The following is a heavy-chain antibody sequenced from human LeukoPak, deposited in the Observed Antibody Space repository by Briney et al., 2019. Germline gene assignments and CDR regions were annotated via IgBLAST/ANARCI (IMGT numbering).Heavy chain of an antibody. Sequence: GGSLRLSCAASGFTFSSYSMNWVRQAPGKGLEWVSYISFSSATIHYADSVKGRFTISRDNAKNSLYLQLNSLRAEDTALYYCARDTHYYGSGSPAFDLWGRGTMVTVSS. CDR1: GFTFSSYS. V-gene: IGHV3-48*01. J-gene: IGHJ3*01. CDR2: ISFSSATI. CDR3: ARDTHYYGSGSPAFDL. D-gene: IGHD3-10*01.